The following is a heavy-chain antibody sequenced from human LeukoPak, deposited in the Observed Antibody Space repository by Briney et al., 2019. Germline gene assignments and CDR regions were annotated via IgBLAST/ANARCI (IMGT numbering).Heavy chain of an antibody. J-gene: IGHJ4*02. D-gene: IGHD6-19*01. Sequence: GGSLRLSCTASGFIFSDSYMSWIRQAPGKRLEWVSYISSSGNTIYYADSVKGRFTISRDNAKNSLYLQMNSLRVEDTAVYYCAREPKQWLVPIDYWGQGTLVTVSS. CDR2: ISSSGNTI. V-gene: IGHV3-11*04. CDR3: AREPKQWLVPIDY. CDR1: GFIFSDSY.